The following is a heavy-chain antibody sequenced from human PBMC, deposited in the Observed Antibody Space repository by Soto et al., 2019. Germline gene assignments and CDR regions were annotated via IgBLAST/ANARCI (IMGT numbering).Heavy chain of an antibody. V-gene: IGHV3-15*01. CDR2: IKSKTDGGTT. Sequence: EVQLVESGGGLVKPGGSLRLSCAASGFTFSNAWMSWVRQAPGKGLEWVGRIKSKTDGGTTDYAAPVKGRFTISRDDSKNTLYLQMNSLKPEDTAVYYCTTGHPYYDFWSGYFGYYYYYGMDVWGQGTTVTVSS. D-gene: IGHD3-3*01. CDR3: TTGHPYYDFWSGYFGYYYYYGMDV. CDR1: GFTFSNAW. J-gene: IGHJ6*02.